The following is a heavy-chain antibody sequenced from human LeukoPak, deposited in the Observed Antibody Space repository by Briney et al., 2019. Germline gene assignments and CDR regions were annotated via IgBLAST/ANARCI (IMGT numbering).Heavy chain of an antibody. Sequence: PSETLSLTCTVSGFSISSSSYYWGWLRQPPGKGLEWIGSISYSGSTYYNPSLNSLVTISVDTSKNQFSLKLSSVTAADNAIYYCARSVDSLLNFDYWGQGTLVTVSS. V-gene: IGHV4-39*01. CDR2: ISYSGST. J-gene: IGHJ4*02. CDR1: GFSISSSSYY. D-gene: IGHD3-22*01. CDR3: ARSVDSLLNFDY.